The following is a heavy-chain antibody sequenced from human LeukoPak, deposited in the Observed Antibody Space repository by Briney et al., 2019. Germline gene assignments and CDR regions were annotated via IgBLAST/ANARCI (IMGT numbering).Heavy chain of an antibody. V-gene: IGHV4-31*03. Sequence: PSETLSLTCTVSGGSISSGGYYWSWIRQHPGKGLEWIGYIYYSGSTYYDPSLKSRVTISVDTSKNQFSLKLSSVTAADTAVYYCARAGWNYGGFGYWGQGTLVTVSS. CDR3: ARAGWNYGGFGY. CDR2: IYYSGST. CDR1: GGSISSGGYY. J-gene: IGHJ4*02. D-gene: IGHD1-7*01.